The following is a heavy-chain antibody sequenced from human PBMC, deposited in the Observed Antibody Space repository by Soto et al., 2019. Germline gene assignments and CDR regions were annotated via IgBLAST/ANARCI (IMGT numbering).Heavy chain of an antibody. J-gene: IGHJ6*02. Sequence: QVQLVQSGAEVKKPGSSVKVSCKASGGTFSSYAISWVRQAPGQGLEWMGGIIPIFGTANYAQKFQGRVTITADESTSTAYMELSSLRSEDTAVYYCASPLLYFGVVIKGYYGMDVWGQGTTVTVSS. D-gene: IGHD3-3*01. CDR3: ASPLLYFGVVIKGYYGMDV. CDR2: IIPIFGTA. V-gene: IGHV1-69*01. CDR1: GGTFSSYA.